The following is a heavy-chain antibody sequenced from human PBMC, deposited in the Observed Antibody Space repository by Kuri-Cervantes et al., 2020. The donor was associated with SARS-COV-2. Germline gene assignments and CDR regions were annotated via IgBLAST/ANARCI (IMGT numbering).Heavy chain of an antibody. CDR1: GCSISSSSYY. D-gene: IGHD6-19*01. J-gene: IGHJ4*02. CDR2: IYYSGSN. Sequence: SETLSLTCPVSGCSISSSSYYWGWIRQPPGRGVEWIGSIYYSGSNYYNPSLRSRVTISGDTSKNQFSLQLSSVTAADTAVYYCATMSAAYSSGGEGSYWGQGTLVTVSS. V-gene: IGHV4-39*07. CDR3: ATMSAAYSSGGEGSY.